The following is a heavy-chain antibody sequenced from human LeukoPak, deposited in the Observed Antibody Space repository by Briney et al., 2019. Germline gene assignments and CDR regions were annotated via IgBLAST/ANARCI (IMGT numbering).Heavy chain of an antibody. CDR3: AGGYYYGSGSYYRPLDY. Sequence: ASVKVSCKASGYTFTGYYMHWVRQAPGQGLEWMGRTNPNSGGTNYAQKFQGRVTMTRDTSISTAYMELSRLRSDDTAVYYCAGGYYYGSGSYYRPLDYWGQGTLVTVSS. CDR2: TNPNSGGT. J-gene: IGHJ4*02. CDR1: GYTFTGYY. D-gene: IGHD3-10*01. V-gene: IGHV1-2*06.